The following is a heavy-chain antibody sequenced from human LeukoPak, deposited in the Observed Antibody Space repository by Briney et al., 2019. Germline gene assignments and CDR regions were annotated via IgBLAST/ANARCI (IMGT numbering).Heavy chain of an antibody. J-gene: IGHJ4*02. CDR2: IYYSGST. CDR3: ARIEDSNPDY. D-gene: IGHD2-15*01. V-gene: IGHV4-34*01. CDR1: GVSFSGYY. Sequence: SETLSLTCAVYGVSFSGYYWSWIRQPPGKGLEWIGSIYYSGSTYYNPSLKSRVTISVDTSKNQFSLKLSSVTAADTAVYYCARIEDSNPDYWGQGTLVTVSS.